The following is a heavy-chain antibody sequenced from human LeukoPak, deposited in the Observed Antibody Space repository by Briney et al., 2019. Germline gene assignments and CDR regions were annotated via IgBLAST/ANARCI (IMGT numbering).Heavy chain of an antibody. V-gene: IGHV1-69*06. CDR1: GGTFSSYA. Sequence: SVKVSCKASGGTFSSYAISWVRQAPGQGLEWMGGIIPIFGTANYAQKFQGRVTITADKSTSTAYMELSSLRSEDTAVYYCARDRDYGSGSPSFDYWGQGTLVTVSP. CDR3: ARDRDYGSGSPSFDY. CDR2: IIPIFGTA. D-gene: IGHD3-10*01. J-gene: IGHJ4*02.